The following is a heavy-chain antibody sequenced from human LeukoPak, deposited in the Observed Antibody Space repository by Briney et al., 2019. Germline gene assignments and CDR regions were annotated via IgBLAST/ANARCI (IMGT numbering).Heavy chain of an antibody. D-gene: IGHD6-13*01. Sequence: GGSLRLSCAASGFTVSSNYMSWVRQAPGKGLEWVSAISGSGGSTYYADSVKGRFTISRDNSKNTLYLQMNSLRAEDTAVYYCAKGVGTGVYFDYWGQGTLVTVSS. CDR2: ISGSGGST. V-gene: IGHV3-23*01. J-gene: IGHJ4*02. CDR3: AKGVGTGVYFDY. CDR1: GFTVSSNY.